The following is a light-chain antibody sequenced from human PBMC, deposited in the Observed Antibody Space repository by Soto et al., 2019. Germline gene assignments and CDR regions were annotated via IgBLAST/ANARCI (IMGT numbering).Light chain of an antibody. CDR1: QGISNY. Sequence: DIQMTQSPSSLSASVGDRVTITCRASQGISNYLAWYQQKQGKVPELLIYGASTLKSGFPSRFSGSGSGTDCTLTISSLQPEDVATYYCQKYNSAPFTCGPGTKVD. V-gene: IGKV1-27*01. J-gene: IGKJ3*01. CDR2: GAS. CDR3: QKYNSAPFT.